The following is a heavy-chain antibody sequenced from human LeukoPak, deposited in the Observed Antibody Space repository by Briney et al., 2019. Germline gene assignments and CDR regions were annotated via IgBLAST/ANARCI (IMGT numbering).Heavy chain of an antibody. Sequence: SETLSLSCTVSGASISNSRDYWGWIRQPPGKGLEWIGSIFFSGSTYYNPSLKSRVTISVDTSKNQFSLKLSSVTAADTAVYYCARGAYYDILTGYYVDYWGQGTLVTVSS. D-gene: IGHD3-9*01. J-gene: IGHJ4*02. V-gene: IGHV4-39*07. CDR2: IFFSGST. CDR3: ARGAYYDILTGYYVDY. CDR1: GASISNSRDY.